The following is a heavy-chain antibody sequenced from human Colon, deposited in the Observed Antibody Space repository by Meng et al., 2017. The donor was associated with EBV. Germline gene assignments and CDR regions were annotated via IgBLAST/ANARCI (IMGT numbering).Heavy chain of an antibody. J-gene: IGHJ4*02. CDR2: VSHPGSA. CDR3: ARVPTTGYKDH. CDR1: GGSFSGYV. D-gene: IGHD3-9*01. V-gene: IGHV4-34*01. Sequence: QVRPEQLGAGHLRPSESLSLPCTVSGGSFSGYVWSWVRQPPGKGMEWIGEVSHPGSANYNPSLKSRVTISVDASEKQFSLRLTSVTAADSAVYYCARVPTTGYKDHWGQGTLVTVSS.